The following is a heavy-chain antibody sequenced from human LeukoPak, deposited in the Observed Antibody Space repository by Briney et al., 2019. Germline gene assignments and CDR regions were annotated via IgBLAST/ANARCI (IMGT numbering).Heavy chain of an antibody. V-gene: IGHV1-46*01. CDR1: GYTFTSYY. J-gene: IGHJ4*02. CDR3: ARENVDTAIPY. D-gene: IGHD5-18*01. CDR2: INPSGGST. Sequence: ASVRVSCKASGYTFTSYYMHWVRQAPGQGLEWMGMINPSGGSTSYAQKFQGRVTMTRDTSTSTVYMELSSLRSEDTAVYYCARENVDTAIPYWGQGTLVTVSS.